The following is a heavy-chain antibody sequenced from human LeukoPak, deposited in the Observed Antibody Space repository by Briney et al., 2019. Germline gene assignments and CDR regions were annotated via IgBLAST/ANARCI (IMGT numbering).Heavy chain of an antibody. CDR2: INHSGST. V-gene: IGHV4-34*01. J-gene: IGHJ5*02. D-gene: IGHD2-2*01. CDR3: ARGVVPAAVWFDP. Sequence: SETLSLTCAVYGGSFSGYYWSWIRQPPGKGLEWIGEINHSGSTHYNPSLKSRVTISVDTSKNQFSLKLSSVTAADTAVYYCARGVVPAAVWFDPWGQGTLVTVSS. CDR1: GGSFSGYY.